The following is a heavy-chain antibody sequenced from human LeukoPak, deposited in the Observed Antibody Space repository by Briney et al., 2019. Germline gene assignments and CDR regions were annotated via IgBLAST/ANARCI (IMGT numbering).Heavy chain of an antibody. V-gene: IGHV1-8*01. Sequence: ASVKVSCKASGYTFTSYDINWVRQATGQGLEWMGWMNPNSGNTGYAQKFQGRVTMTRNTSISTAYMELSSLRSEDTAVYYCARVGRTTVTTDYWGQGTLVTVSS. CDR3: ARVGRTTVTTDY. CDR1: GYTFTSYD. CDR2: MNPNSGNT. D-gene: IGHD4-17*01. J-gene: IGHJ4*02.